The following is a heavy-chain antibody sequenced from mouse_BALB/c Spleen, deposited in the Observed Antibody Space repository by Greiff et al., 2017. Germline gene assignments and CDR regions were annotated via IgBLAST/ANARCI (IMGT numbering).Heavy chain of an antibody. CDR2: INPSSGYT. V-gene: IGHV1-4*01. Sequence: VQLVESGAELARPGASVKMSCKASGYTFTSYTMHWVKQRPGQGLEWIGYINPSSGYTNYNQKFKDKATLTADKSSSTAYMQLSSLTSEDSAVYYCARENYWAYWGQGTLVTVSA. D-gene: IGHD2-1*01. J-gene: IGHJ3*01. CDR3: ARENYWAY. CDR1: GYTFTSYT.